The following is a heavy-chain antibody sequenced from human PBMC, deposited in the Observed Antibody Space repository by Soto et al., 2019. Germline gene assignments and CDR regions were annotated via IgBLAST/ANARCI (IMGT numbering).Heavy chain of an antibody. CDR2: ISAYNGNT. V-gene: IGHV1-18*01. D-gene: IGHD6-13*01. J-gene: IGHJ4*02. CDR3: ARDRDNSNWPNFDY. Sequence: ASVKVSCKASGYTFTSYGISWVRQAPGQGLEWMGWISAYNGNTSYAQRFQGRVTITADKSTTTAYMELSSLRSEDTAVYYCARDRDNSNWPNFDYWGQGTLVTSPQ. CDR1: GYTFTSYG.